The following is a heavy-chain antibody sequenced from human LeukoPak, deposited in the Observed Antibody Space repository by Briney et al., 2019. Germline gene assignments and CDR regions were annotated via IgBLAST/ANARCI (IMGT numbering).Heavy chain of an antibody. D-gene: IGHD3-22*01. V-gene: IGHV3-66*01. J-gene: IGHJ4*02. Sequence: GGSLRLSCAASGFTVSSNYMSWVRQAPGKGLEWVSVIYSGGSTYYADSVKGRFTISRDNSKNTLYLQMNSLRAGDTAVYYCAGGNYYDSSGYYYDSDYWGQGTLVTVSS. CDR1: GFTVSSNY. CDR3: AGGNYYDSSGYYYDSDY. CDR2: IYSGGST.